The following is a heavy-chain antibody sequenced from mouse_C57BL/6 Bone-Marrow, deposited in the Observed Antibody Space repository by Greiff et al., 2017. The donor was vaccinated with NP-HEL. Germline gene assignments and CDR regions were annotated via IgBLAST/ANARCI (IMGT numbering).Heavy chain of an antibody. CDR2: ISSGGSYT. D-gene: IGHD1-1*01. Sequence: EVKLMESGGDLVKPGGSLKLSCAASGFTFSSYGMSWARQTPDKRLEWVATISSGGSYTYYPDSVKGRFTISRDNAKNTLYLQMSSLKSEDTAMYYCARHRATVVAPWFDVWGTGTTVTVSS. V-gene: IGHV5-6*01. J-gene: IGHJ1*03. CDR1: GFTFSSYG. CDR3: ARHRATVVAPWFDV.